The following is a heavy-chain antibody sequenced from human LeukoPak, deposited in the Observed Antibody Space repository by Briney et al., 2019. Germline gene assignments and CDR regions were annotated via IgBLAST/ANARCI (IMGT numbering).Heavy chain of an antibody. J-gene: IGHJ4*02. CDR2: ISASDGSI. D-gene: IGHD6-19*01. CDR3: GKDRGYSSGLFDY. V-gene: IGHV3-23*01. Sequence: GGSLRLSCAASGFTFSSYAMSWVRQAPGKGLEWVSAISASDGSIYYADSVKGRPTISRDNSKNTLYLQMNSLRAEDTALYYCGKDRGYSSGLFDYWGQGTLVTVSS. CDR1: GFTFSSYA.